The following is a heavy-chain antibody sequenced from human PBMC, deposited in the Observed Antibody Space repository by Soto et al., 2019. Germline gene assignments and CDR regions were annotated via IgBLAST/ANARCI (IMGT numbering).Heavy chain of an antibody. CDR1: GLTFGDYA. V-gene: IGHV3-49*04. D-gene: IGHD3-16*01. Sequence: PGGSLRLSCTPSGLTFGDYALNWVGRAPGKGLEWVGFIRRNAYGGTTDYAASVKGRFTISRDDSKSIAYLQMTSLRTEDTALSYCTRASSLDFDFWGQGTLVTVSS. J-gene: IGHJ4*02. CDR2: IRRNAYGGTT. CDR3: TRASSLDFDF.